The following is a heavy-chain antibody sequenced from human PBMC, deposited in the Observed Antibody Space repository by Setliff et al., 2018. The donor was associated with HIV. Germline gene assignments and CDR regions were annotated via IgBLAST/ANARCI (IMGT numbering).Heavy chain of an antibody. CDR3: ARDSLVGAADY. V-gene: IGHV3-64*02. Sequence: GGSLRLSCAASGFTFSSYAMHWVRQAPGKGLEYVSAISSNGGSTYYADSVKGRFTISRDNSKHTLYLQMGSLRAEDMAVYYCARDSLVGAADYWGQGTLVTVSS. CDR2: ISSNGGST. D-gene: IGHD1-26*01. J-gene: IGHJ4*02. CDR1: GFTFSSYA.